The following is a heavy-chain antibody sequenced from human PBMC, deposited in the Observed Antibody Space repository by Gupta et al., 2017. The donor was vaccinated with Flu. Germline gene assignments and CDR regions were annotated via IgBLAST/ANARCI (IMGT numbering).Heavy chain of an antibody. Sequence: FSSYQRNWVRQAPGKGLEWVSYISEGDKTIYYADSVKGRFTIFRDSAKNSLYLQMNRLRVEDTAIYYCTTIPWAEGAEDYWGQGTLVTVSS. V-gene: IGHV3-48*03. J-gene: IGHJ4*02. CDR3: TTIPWAEGAEDY. CDR2: ISEGDKTI. CDR1: FSSYQ. D-gene: IGHD3-16*01.